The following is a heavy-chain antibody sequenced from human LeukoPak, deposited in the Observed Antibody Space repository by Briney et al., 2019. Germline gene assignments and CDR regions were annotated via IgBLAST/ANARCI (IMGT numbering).Heavy chain of an antibody. V-gene: IGHV3-13*01. CDR2: IGPAGFT. D-gene: IGHD2-8*01. CDR1: GFTLCSYE. Sequence: VGSLRHSCAASGFTLCSYEMYSVRERIGKSVGWVSAIGPAGFTYYPDSVKGRFTISRENAKNSLSLQMNSLRAGDTAVYFCARVMYGSLGSYGMDVWGQGTTVTVSS. J-gene: IGHJ6*02. CDR3: ARVMYGSLGSYGMDV.